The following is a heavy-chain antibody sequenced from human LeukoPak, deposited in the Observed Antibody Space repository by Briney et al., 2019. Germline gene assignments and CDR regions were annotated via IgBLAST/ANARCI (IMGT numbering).Heavy chain of an antibody. V-gene: IGHV1-69*05. D-gene: IGHD2-2*01. CDR2: IIPIFGTA. CDR3: ARGVDVVVSTTGFDY. J-gene: IGHJ4*02. CDR1: GGTFSSYA. Sequence: SVKVSCKASGGTFSSYAISWVRQAPGQGLEWMGGIIPIFGTANYAQKFQGRVTITTDESTSTAYMELSSLRSEDTAVYYCARGVDVVVSTTGFDYWGQGTLVTVSS.